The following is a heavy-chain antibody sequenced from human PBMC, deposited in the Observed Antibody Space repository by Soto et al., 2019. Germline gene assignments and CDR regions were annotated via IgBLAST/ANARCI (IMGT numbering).Heavy chain of an antibody. CDR3: SRGHGDFGAIRLQVFDY. J-gene: IGHJ4*02. D-gene: IGHD4-17*01. Sequence: EVKVVESGGGLVQPGGSLRLSCAASGFRFYTYWMNWVRQAPGKGQEWVANIKEDGSEKYYVDSVKGRFTISRDNAKTSVSLQMNRLRAEYTAVYFCSRGHGDFGAIRLQVFDYWCQGTVVTVSS. CDR1: GFRFYTYW. CDR2: IKEDGSEK. V-gene: IGHV3-7*04.